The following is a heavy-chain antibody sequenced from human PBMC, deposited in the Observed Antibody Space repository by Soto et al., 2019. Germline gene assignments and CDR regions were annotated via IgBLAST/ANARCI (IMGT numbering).Heavy chain of an antibody. V-gene: IGHV3-23*01. J-gene: IGHJ4*02. CDR1: GFTFSTYA. D-gene: IGHD1-7*01. CDR3: AKDRNYPRDQFHY. Sequence: GGSLRLSCAASGFTFSTYALSWVRQAPGKGLEWVSAISANGQGIYYADSVRGRFTISRDNSKNTIFLHMDSLRAEDTAVYYCAKDRNYPRDQFHYWGQGTLVTV. CDR2: ISANGQGI.